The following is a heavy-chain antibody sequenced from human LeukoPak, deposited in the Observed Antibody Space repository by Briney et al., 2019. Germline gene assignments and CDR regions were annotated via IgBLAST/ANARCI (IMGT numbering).Heavy chain of an antibody. J-gene: IGHJ4*02. Sequence: GGSLRLSCAASGFSFGGYEMNWVRQAPGKGLEWVSYISTTGSTVYYADSVEGRFTISRDNAKNSLYLQMNSLRAEDTAVYYCARHTLRSFDYWGQGTLVTVSS. CDR3: ARHTLRSFDY. V-gene: IGHV3-48*03. CDR2: ISTTGSTV. D-gene: IGHD4-17*01. CDR1: GFSFGGYE.